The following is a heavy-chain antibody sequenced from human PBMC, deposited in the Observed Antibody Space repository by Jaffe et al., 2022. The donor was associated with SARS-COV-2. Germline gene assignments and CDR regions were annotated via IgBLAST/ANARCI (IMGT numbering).Heavy chain of an antibody. Sequence: EVQLLESGGGLIQPGGSLRLSCAASGFTFSSFAMSWVRQAPGQGLEWVSAVSGGGGSTYYADSVEGRFTISRDNSKNTLYLQMNSLRAGDTAVYYCAKVREWLPVKYYFDSWGQGVLVTVSS. CDR1: GFTFSSFA. D-gene: IGHD3-3*01. CDR3: AKVREWLPVKYYFDS. CDR2: VSGGGGST. V-gene: IGHV3-23*01. J-gene: IGHJ4*02.